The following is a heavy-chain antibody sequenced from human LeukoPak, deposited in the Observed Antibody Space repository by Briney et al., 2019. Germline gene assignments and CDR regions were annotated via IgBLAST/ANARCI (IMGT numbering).Heavy chain of an antibody. CDR2: IRSNTYDGTT. V-gene: IGHV3-49*03. J-gene: IGHJ4*02. CDR3: TRAGGSGFSFDY. D-gene: IGHD3-10*01. CDR1: GFTFGDYA. Sequence: GSLRLSCTAFGFTFGDYAMTWLRQAPGKGLEWVGFIRSNTYDGTTEYAASVKGRFTISRDDSKSIAYLQMDSLKTEDTAVYYCTRAGGSGFSFDYWGQGTLVTVSS.